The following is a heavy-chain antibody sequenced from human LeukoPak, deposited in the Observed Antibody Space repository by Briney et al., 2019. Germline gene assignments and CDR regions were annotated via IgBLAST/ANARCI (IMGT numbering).Heavy chain of an antibody. CDR1: GYTFTGYY. CDR3: ASNHLWFGDPSPYGMDV. J-gene: IGHJ6*02. Sequence: GASVKVSCKASGYTFTGYYMHWVRQAPGQGLEWMGWINPNSGNTGYAQKFQGRVTMTRNTSISTAYMELSSLRSEDTAVYYCASNHLWFGDPSPYGMDVWGQGTTVTVSS. CDR2: INPNSGNT. D-gene: IGHD3-10*01. V-gene: IGHV1-8*02.